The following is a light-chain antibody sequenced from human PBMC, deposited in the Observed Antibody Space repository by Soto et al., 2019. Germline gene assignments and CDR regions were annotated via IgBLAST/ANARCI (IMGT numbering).Light chain of an antibody. CDR3: ASWDSDLDGFV. CDR2: DNS. Sequence: QSVLTQPPSASGTPGQRVTISCSGSSSNIPYQFVSWYKQFPGMAPTLLIYDNSRRPSGVPDRFSATKSGPSATLDIAGLQTADEAVYYCASWDSDLDGFVFGPGTKLTVL. J-gene: IGLJ1*01. V-gene: IGLV1-51*01. CDR1: SSNIPYQF.